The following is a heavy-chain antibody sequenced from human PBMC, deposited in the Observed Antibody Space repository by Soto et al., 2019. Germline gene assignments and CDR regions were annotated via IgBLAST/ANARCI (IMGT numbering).Heavy chain of an antibody. J-gene: IGHJ4*02. CDR2: ISSSTSHT. V-gene: IGHV3-11*05. CDR3: ARGRGAAADYVDF. CDR1: GFTFSDYD. D-gene: IGHD6-13*01. Sequence: QVQLVESGGGLVKPGGSLTLSCAGSGFTFSDYDMTWIRQAPGKGLEWVSYISSSTSHTNYADSVKCRFTISSDNAKHFLLLQMNSVRAEDTAVYYCARGRGAAADYVDFCGEGPLVTVAS.